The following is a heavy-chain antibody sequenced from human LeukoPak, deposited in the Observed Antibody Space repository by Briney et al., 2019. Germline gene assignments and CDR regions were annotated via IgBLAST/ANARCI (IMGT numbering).Heavy chain of an antibody. D-gene: IGHD3-16*01. CDR3: ARHDNDDDFDY. V-gene: IGHV7-4-1*02. CDR2: INMYTANP. Sequence: GASVKVSCKASGYTFTRYAINWLRQAPGQGLEWMGWINMYTANPAYAQGFTERFVFSLDTSVTTAYLQISNLKTEDTAVFYSARHDNDDDFDYWGQGTLVTVSS. J-gene: IGHJ4*02. CDR1: GYTFTRYA.